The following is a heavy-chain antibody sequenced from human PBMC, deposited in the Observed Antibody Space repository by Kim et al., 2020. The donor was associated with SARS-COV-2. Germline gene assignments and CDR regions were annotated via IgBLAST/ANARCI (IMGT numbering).Heavy chain of an antibody. D-gene: IGHD2-2*01. CDR1: GGSISSGDYY. CDR3: ARNLGYCSSTSCFAFDI. Sequence: SETLSLTCTVSGGSISSGDYYWSWIRQPPGKGLEWIGYIYYSGSTYYNPSLKSRVTISVDTSKNQFSLKLSSVTAADTAVYYCARNLGYCSSTSCFAFDIWGQGTMVTVSS. CDR2: IYYSGST. V-gene: IGHV4-30-4*01. J-gene: IGHJ3*02.